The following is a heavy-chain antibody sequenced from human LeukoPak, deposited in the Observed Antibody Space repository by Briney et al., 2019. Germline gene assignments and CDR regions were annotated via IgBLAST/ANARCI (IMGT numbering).Heavy chain of an antibody. J-gene: IGHJ6*02. CDR1: GYTFTGYY. D-gene: IGHD4-17*01. CDR3: ARVPNDYGDYGMDV. CDR2: INPNSGGT. Sequence: ASVKVSCKASGYTFTGYYMHWVRQAPGQGLEWMGWINPNSGGTNYAQKFQGWVTMTRDTSISTACMELSRLRSDDTAVYYCARVPNDYGDYGMDVWGQGTTVTVSS. V-gene: IGHV1-2*04.